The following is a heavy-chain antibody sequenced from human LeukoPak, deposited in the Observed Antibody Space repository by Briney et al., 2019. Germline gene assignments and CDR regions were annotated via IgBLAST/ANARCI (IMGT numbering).Heavy chain of an antibody. CDR1: GFTFSSFG. CDR2: ISGSGAST. CDR3: ARESGDYLTDFGY. V-gene: IGHV3-23*01. D-gene: IGHD4-17*01. J-gene: IGHJ4*02. Sequence: GGSLRLSCAASGFTFSSFGMSWVRQAPGKGLEWVSGISGSGASTYYADSVKGRFTISRDNSKNTLYVQMNSLRAEETAVYYCARESGDYLTDFGYWGQGTLVTVSS.